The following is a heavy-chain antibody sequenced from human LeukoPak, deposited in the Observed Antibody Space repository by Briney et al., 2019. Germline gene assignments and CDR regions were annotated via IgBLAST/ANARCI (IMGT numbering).Heavy chain of an antibody. V-gene: IGHV1-18*01. J-gene: IGHJ5*02. Sequence: LWASVKVSCKASGYTFTSYGISWVRQAPGQGLEWMGWISAYNGNTNYAQKLQGRVTMTTDTSTSTAYMELRSLRSDDTAVYYCARGMGGPMTEGWFDPWGQGTLVTVSS. D-gene: IGHD1-26*01. CDR2: ISAYNGNT. CDR1: GYTFTSYG. CDR3: ARGMGGPMTEGWFDP.